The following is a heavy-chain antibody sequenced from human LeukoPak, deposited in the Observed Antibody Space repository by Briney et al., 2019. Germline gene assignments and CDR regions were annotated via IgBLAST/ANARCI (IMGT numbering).Heavy chain of an antibody. V-gene: IGHV1-18*01. Sequence: GASVKVSCKSSGYIFNSYGITWVRQAPGQGLEWMGWISGYNGNTKYAQKFQGRVTMTTDTPTSTGYMELRTPRSDDTAVYYCARVFGLFLIPTSYFDLWGQGSLVTVSS. D-gene: IGHD2-2*01. CDR1: GYIFNSYG. CDR3: ARVFGLFLIPTSYFDL. CDR2: ISGYNGNT. J-gene: IGHJ4*02.